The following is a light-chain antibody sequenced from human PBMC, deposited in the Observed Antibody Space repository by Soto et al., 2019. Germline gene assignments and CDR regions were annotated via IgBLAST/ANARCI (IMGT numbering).Light chain of an antibody. CDR3: QLYGSSLYT. V-gene: IGKV3-20*01. CDR2: GAP. Sequence: EIVLTQSPGTLSLSPGERATLSCRASQSVSSSYLTWYQQKYGQAPRLLIFGAPSRATGIPDRFSGSESGTDFTLTISRLEPEDFAVYYCQLYGSSLYTFGQGTKLEIK. CDR1: QSVSSSY. J-gene: IGKJ2*01.